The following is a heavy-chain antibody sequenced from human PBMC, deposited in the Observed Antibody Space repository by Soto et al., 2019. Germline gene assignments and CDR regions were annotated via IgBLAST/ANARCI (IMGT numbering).Heavy chain of an antibody. CDR1: GGSISSSSYY. CDR3: AAPTEYGDSNYYFDY. CDR2: IYYSGST. Sequence: SETLSLTCTVSGGSISSSSYYWGWIRQPPGKGLEWIGSIYYSGSTYYNPSLKSRVTISVDTSKNQFSLKLSSVTAADTAVYYCAAPTEYGDSNYYFDYWGQGTLVTVSS. V-gene: IGHV4-39*01. D-gene: IGHD4-17*01. J-gene: IGHJ4*02.